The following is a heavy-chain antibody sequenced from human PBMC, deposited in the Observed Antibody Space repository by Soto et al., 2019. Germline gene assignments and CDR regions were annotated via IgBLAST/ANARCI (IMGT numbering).Heavy chain of an antibody. CDR3: ARGSFISYGVWFGEAPDY. CDR2: IWYDGSNK. Sequence: QVQLVESGGGVVQPGRSLRLSCAASGFTFSSYGMHWVRQAPGKGLEWVAVIWYDGSNKYYADSVKGRFTISRDNSKNTLYLQMNSLRAEDTAVYYCARGSFISYGVWFGEAPDYWGQGTLVTVSS. V-gene: IGHV3-33*01. J-gene: IGHJ4*02. D-gene: IGHD3-10*01. CDR1: GFTFSSYG.